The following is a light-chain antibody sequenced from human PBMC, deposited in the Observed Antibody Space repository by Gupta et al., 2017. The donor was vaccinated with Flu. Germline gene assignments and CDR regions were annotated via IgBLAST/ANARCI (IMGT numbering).Light chain of an antibody. Sequence: EVLMTQSPATLSVSPGERVTLSCKTSQSVSPNLAWYQQKPGQAPRLLICATSTRATGIPARFSGSGSGTDFTLTISGLQSEDVAVYYCQQYNHWPAWKFGQGTKVELK. CDR1: QSVSPN. CDR3: QQYNHWPAWK. J-gene: IGKJ1*01. CDR2: ATS. V-gene: IGKV3-15*01.